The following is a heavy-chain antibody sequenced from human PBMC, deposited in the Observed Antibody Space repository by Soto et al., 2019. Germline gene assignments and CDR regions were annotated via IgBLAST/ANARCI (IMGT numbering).Heavy chain of an antibody. CDR1: GYTFTSYG. CDR2: ISAYNGNT. CDR3: ARDQIRAARGDY. J-gene: IGHJ4*02. D-gene: IGHD6-6*01. V-gene: IGHV1-18*01. Sequence: ASVKGSCKGSGYTFTSYGISWVRQAPGQGLEWMGWISAYNGNTNYAQKLQGRVTMTTDTSTSTAYMELRSLRSDDTAVYYCARDQIRAARGDYLVQGTLVTGSS.